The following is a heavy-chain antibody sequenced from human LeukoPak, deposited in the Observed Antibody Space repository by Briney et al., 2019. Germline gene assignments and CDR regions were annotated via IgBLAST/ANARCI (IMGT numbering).Heavy chain of an antibody. CDR1: GFAFSTHW. V-gene: IGHV3-7*01. D-gene: IGHD5-24*01. CDR3: ARDIVWLQLEY. J-gene: IGHJ4*02. CDR2: RGKDGSEK. Sequence: GGSLRLSCAASGFAFSTHWMIWGLDAPGHRLERVASRGKDGSEKSYVHSVKGRFTISRDNARNSLYLQMSSMRVEDTAVYYCARDIVWLQLEYWGQGTLVTVSS.